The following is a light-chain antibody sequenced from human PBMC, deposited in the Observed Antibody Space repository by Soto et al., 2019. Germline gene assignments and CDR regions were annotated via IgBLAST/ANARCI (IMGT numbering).Light chain of an antibody. Sequence: EIVLTQSPATLSVSPGERATLSCRASQSVGNTLAWYQQQPSQTPRLLIYGASTTATGIPARFSGSGSGTEFTLTIDSLQSEDFAVYYCLHYKDWPRWTFGQGTKVDI. CDR3: LHYKDWPRWT. CDR2: GAS. J-gene: IGKJ1*01. V-gene: IGKV3-15*01. CDR1: QSVGNT.